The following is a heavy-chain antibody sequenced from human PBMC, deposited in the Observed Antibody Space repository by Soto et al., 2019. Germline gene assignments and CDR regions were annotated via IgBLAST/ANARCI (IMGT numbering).Heavy chain of an antibody. CDR2: ISAYNGNT. CDR1: GYTFTSYG. J-gene: IGHJ4*02. CDR3: ARDNVHDIPDYDPFDY. D-gene: IGHD3-3*01. V-gene: IGHV1-18*01. Sequence: ASVKVSCKASGYTFTSYGISWVRQAPGQGLEWMGWISAYNGNTNYAQKLQGRVTMTTDTSTSTAYMELRSLRSDDTAVYYCARDNVHDIPDYDPFDYWGQGTLVTVSS.